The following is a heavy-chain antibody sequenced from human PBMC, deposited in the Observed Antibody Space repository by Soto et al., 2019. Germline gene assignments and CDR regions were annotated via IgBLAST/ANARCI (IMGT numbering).Heavy chain of an antibody. CDR2: LYYTGST. Sequence: HLQGSGPGLLKPSETLSLTCSVSGDSISSVAHYWAWVRQPPGKGLEWIGSLYYTGSTYYNPSLKSRAAISIDTSKNQFSLNLMSTTAADTAVYYCARHSTNKSWYDGWFDPWGHGTLVTVSS. CDR3: ARHSTNKSWYDGWFDP. D-gene: IGHD6-13*01. J-gene: IGHJ5*02. CDR1: GDSISSVAHY. V-gene: IGHV4-39*01.